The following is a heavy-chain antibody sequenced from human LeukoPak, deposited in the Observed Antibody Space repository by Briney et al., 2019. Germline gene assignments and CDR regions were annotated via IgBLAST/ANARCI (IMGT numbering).Heavy chain of an antibody. Sequence: SHTRSPTCAVLVSSIGSGYYGAWIRQPPGKGREGIGSTFQGGTTYYNPSLKSRVTISVDTSKNQFSLKLSSVTAADTAVYYCARERGPPQAYCGGDCYSYFDYWGQGTLVTVST. J-gene: IGHJ4*02. CDR3: ARERGPPQAYCGGDCYSYFDY. CDR2: TFQGGTT. CDR1: VSSIGSGYY. D-gene: IGHD2-21*02. V-gene: IGHV4-38-2*02.